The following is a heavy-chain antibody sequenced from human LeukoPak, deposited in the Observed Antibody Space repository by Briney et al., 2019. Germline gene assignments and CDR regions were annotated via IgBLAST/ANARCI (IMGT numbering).Heavy chain of an antibody. CDR2: ISSSGFTV. J-gene: IGHJ4*02. D-gene: IGHD3-10*01. CDR3: VAMVRGGQYGFDY. V-gene: IGHV3-48*03. Sequence: GGSLRLSCEVSGFLFSSYEMNWVRQAPGKGLELVSYISSSGFTVSYVDSVKGRFTISRDNAKNSLFLQMNSLRAEDTAVYYCVAMVRGGQYGFDYWGQGTLVTVSS. CDR1: GFLFSSYE.